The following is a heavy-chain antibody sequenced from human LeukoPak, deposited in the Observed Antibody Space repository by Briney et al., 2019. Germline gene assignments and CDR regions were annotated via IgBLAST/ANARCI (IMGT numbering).Heavy chain of an antibody. Sequence: GGSLRLSCAASGFTFSSCAMSWVRQAPGKGLEWVGRIKSKTDGGTTDYAAPVKGRFTISRDDSKNTLYLQMNSLKTEDTAVYYCTTDLIVVVPAARPWGQGTLVTVSS. CDR1: GFTFSSCA. V-gene: IGHV3-15*01. J-gene: IGHJ5*02. D-gene: IGHD2-2*01. CDR3: TTDLIVVVPAARP. CDR2: IKSKTDGGTT.